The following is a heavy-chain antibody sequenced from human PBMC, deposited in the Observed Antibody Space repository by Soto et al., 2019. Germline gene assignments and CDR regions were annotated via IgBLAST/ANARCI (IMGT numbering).Heavy chain of an antibody. Sequence: QVQLQESGPGLVKPSQTLSLTCSVSGGSISSIDYFWSWIRQPPGKGLEWIGFIYHTGTTYYNPSLRSRVTISIDTSKSQFSMKSNSVTAADTAVYYCARVMAAMQNWLDPWGQGTLVTVSP. CDR3: ARVMAAMQNWLDP. CDR1: GGSISSIDYF. CDR2: IYHTGTT. J-gene: IGHJ5*02. V-gene: IGHV4-30-4*01. D-gene: IGHD2-2*01.